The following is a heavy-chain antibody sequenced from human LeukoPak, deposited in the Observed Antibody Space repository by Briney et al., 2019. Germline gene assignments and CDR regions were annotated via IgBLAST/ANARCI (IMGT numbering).Heavy chain of an antibody. D-gene: IGHD2-2*02. J-gene: IGHJ5*02. CDR3: AKASVAIPQYCNS. Sequence: GGSLRLSCAASGFTFSSYWMNWARQAPGKGLEWVAVISYDGNNKYYADSVKGRFTISRDNSKNTLFLQMNSLRAEDTAVYYCAKASVAIPQYCNSWGQGTLVTVSS. CDR1: GFTFSSYW. CDR2: ISYDGNNK. V-gene: IGHV3-30*18.